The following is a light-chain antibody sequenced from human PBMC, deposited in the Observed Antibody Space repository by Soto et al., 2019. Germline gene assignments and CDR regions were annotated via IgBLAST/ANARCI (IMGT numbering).Light chain of an antibody. CDR2: AAS. J-gene: IGKJ3*01. V-gene: IGKV1-27*01. CDR3: QNYSSVPV. CDR1: QGIRNF. Sequence: DIQMTQSPTSLSASVGDRVTITCRASQGIRNFVAWYQQKPGKAPKLLIYAASTLQSGVPSRFSGSGSGTVFPLTSNRLQPEDVATYSCQNYSSVPVFGPGTKVEIK.